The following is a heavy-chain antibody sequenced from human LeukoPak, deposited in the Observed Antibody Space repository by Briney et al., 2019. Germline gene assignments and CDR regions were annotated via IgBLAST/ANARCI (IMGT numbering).Heavy chain of an antibody. J-gene: IGHJ3*02. CDR2: IYPSDSDT. Sequence: GESLRISCKGSGYSFNIYWIAWVRQMPGKGLEWMGIIYPSDSDTRYSPSFQGQVTISVDKSINTAYLQWSSLKASDTAMYYCARPGTSNGWYKDAFDIWGQGTMVTVSS. CDR3: ARPGTSNGWYKDAFDI. V-gene: IGHV5-51*01. CDR1: GYSFNIYW. D-gene: IGHD6-19*01.